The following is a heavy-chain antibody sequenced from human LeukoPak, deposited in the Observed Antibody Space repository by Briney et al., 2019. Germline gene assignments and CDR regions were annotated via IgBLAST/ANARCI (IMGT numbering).Heavy chain of an antibody. CDR1: GFTFSSYA. J-gene: IGHJ1*01. D-gene: IGHD6-13*01. V-gene: IGHV3-23*01. CDR2: ISGSGGST. Sequence: GGSLRLSCAASGFTFSSYAMSWVRQAPGRGLEWVSAISGSGGSTYYADSVKGRFTISRDNSKNTLYLQMNSLRAEDTAVYYCAKTIAAAGRGYFQHWGQGTLVTVSS. CDR3: AKTIAAAGRGYFQH.